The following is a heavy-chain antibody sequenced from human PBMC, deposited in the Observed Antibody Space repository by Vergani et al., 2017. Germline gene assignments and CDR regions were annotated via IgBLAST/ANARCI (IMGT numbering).Heavy chain of an antibody. D-gene: IGHD3-22*01. J-gene: IGHJ4*02. CDR3: VKGDYYDSSGYVWATHVIFDY. CDR2: ISSNGGST. Sequence: EVQLVESGGGLVQPGGSLRLSCSASGFTFSSYAMHWVRQAPGKGLEYVSAISSNGGSTYYADSVKGRFTISRDNSKNTLYLQMSSLRAEDTAVYYCVKGDYYDSSGYVWATHVIFDYWGQGTLVTVSS. V-gene: IGHV3-64D*06. CDR1: GFTFSSYA.